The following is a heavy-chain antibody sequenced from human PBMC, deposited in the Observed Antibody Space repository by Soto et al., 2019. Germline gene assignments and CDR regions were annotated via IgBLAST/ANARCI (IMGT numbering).Heavy chain of an antibody. V-gene: IGHV1-8*01. Sequence: GTSVKVSCKASGYTFTSYDINWVRQATGQGLEWMGWMNPNSGNTGYAQKFQGRVTMTRNTSTSTAYMELSSLRSEDTAVYYCARSITMVRGAKTYGMDVWGQGTTVTVSS. J-gene: IGHJ6*02. D-gene: IGHD3-10*01. CDR3: ARSITMVRGAKTYGMDV. CDR2: MNPNSGNT. CDR1: GYTFTSYD.